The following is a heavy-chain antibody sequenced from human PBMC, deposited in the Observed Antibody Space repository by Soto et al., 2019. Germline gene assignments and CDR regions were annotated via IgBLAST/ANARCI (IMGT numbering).Heavy chain of an antibody. Sequence: QVQLVQSGAEVKKPGASVKVSCKASGYTYISYYMHWVRQAPGQGLEWMGIINPSGGSTSYAQKFQGRGTMTRDTSTSTVYMELSSLRSEDTAVYYCAREGEGAVALDYWGQGTLVTVSS. V-gene: IGHV1-46*01. CDR3: AREGEGAVALDY. CDR2: INPSGGST. D-gene: IGHD6-19*01. J-gene: IGHJ4*02. CDR1: GYTYISYY.